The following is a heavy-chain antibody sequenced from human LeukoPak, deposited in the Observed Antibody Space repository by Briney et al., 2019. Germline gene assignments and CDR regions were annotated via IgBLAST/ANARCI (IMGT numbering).Heavy chain of an antibody. V-gene: IGHV1-8*01. Sequence: ASVKVSCKASGYTFTSYDINWMRQATGQGLEWMGWMSPNSGNTGYAQKFQGRVTMTRDASTGTAYLELSSLRSEDSAVYYCVRTPPNWGADFWGQGTLVTVSS. CDR1: GYTFTSYD. D-gene: IGHD7-27*01. CDR3: VRTPPNWGADF. CDR2: MSPNSGNT. J-gene: IGHJ4*02.